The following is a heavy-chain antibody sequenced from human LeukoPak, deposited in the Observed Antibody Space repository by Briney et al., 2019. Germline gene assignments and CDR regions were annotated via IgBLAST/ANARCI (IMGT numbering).Heavy chain of an antibody. J-gene: IGHJ3*02. CDR3: AREGGGSIFAHAFDI. V-gene: IGHV1-8*03. CDR1: GYTFTSYD. D-gene: IGHD3-3*01. Sequence: ASVKVSCKASGYTFTSYDINWVRQATGQGLEWMGWMNPNSGNTGYAQKFQGRVTIARNTSISTAYMELSSLRSEDTAVYYCAREGGGSIFAHAFDIWGQGTMVTVSS. CDR2: MNPNSGNT.